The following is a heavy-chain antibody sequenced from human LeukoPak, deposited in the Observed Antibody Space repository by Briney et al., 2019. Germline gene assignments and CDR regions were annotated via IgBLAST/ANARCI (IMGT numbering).Heavy chain of an antibody. CDR2: MNPNSGNT. Sequence: ASVKVSCKASGYTFTSYDINWVRQATGQGLEWMGWMNPNSGNTGYAQKFQGRVTITRNTSISTAYMELSSLRSEDTAVYYCARVRSGSYSYYFDYWGQGTLATVSS. CDR1: GYTFTSYD. J-gene: IGHJ4*02. D-gene: IGHD1-26*01. V-gene: IGHV1-8*03. CDR3: ARVRSGSYSYYFDY.